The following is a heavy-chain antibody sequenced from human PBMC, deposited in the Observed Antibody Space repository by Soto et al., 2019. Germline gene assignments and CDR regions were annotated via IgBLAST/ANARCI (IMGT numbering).Heavy chain of an antibody. CDR3: ARLPEAYCGGDCYSYYFDY. CDR1: GYSFTSYW. D-gene: IGHD2-21*02. Sequence: PGESLKISCKGSGYSFTSYWIGWVHQMPGKGLEWMGIIYPGDSDTRYSPSFQGQVTISADKSISTAYLQWSSLKASDTAMYYCARLPEAYCGGDCYSYYFDYWGQGTLVTVS. J-gene: IGHJ4*02. CDR2: IYPGDSDT. V-gene: IGHV5-51*07.